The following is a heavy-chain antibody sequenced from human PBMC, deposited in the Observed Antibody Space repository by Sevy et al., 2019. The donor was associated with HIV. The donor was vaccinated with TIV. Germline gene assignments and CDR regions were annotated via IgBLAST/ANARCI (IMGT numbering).Heavy chain of an antibody. D-gene: IGHD1-26*01. CDR2: ISHDGINE. J-gene: IGHJ6*02. CDR3: ANAYSGSYSHSYLYALDV. V-gene: IGHV3-30*18. CDR1: GFSFSYYG. Sequence: GGSLRLSCIGSGFSFSYYGIHWVRQAPGKGLDWVALISHDGINEYYADSVKGRFTISRDSSKNTLYLEMNSLRNEDTAIYFCANAYSGSYSHSYLYALDVWGQRTTVTVSS.